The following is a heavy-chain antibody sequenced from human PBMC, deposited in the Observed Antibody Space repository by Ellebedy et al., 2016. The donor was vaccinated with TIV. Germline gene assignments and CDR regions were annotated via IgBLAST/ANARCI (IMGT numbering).Heavy chain of an antibody. Sequence: SGPTLVKPTQTLTLTCSFSGFSLSTSGVGVGWIRQPPGKALEWLTIIYWNDDKRYSPSLKSRLTITKDTSKNQVVLTMTNMDPVDTATYYCAHRGAPFSSGYGGDAFDIWGQGTMVTVSS. J-gene: IGHJ3*02. V-gene: IGHV2-5*01. CDR3: AHRGAPFSSGYGGDAFDI. CDR2: IYWNDDK. D-gene: IGHD5-12*01. CDR1: GFSLSTSGVG.